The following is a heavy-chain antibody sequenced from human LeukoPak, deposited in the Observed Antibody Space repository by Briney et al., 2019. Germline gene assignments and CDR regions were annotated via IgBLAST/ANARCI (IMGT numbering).Heavy chain of an antibody. J-gene: IGHJ5*02. CDR2: ISAYNGNT. D-gene: IGHD2-2*01. Sequence: GASVKVPCKASGYTFTSYGISWVRQAPGQGLEWMGWISAYNGNTNYAQKLQGRVTMTTDTSTSTAYMELRSLRSDDTAVYYCARVGYCSSTSCREGNWFDPWGQGTLVTVSS. CDR3: ARVGYCSSTSCREGNWFDP. V-gene: IGHV1-18*01. CDR1: GYTFTSYG.